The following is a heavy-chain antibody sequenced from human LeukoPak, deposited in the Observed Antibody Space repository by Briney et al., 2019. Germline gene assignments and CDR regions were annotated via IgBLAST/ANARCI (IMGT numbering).Heavy chain of an antibody. CDR3: ARVTRWLQSNWFDP. Sequence: SETLSLTCTVSGGSISTYYWSWIRQPPGKGLEWIGSIYYSGSTYYNPSLKSRVTISVDTSKNQFSLKLSSVTAADTAVYYCARVTRWLQSNWFDPWGQGTLVTVSS. D-gene: IGHD5-24*01. V-gene: IGHV4-39*07. CDR2: IYYSGST. CDR1: GGSISTYY. J-gene: IGHJ5*02.